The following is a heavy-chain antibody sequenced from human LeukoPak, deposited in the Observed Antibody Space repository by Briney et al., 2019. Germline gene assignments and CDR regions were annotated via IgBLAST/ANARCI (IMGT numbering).Heavy chain of an antibody. Sequence: PGGSLRLSCAASGFTFSSYGMHWVRQAPGKGLEWVAFIRYDGSNKYYADSVKGRFTISRHNAKNSLYLQLNSLRAENTAVYYCVRLYDDYTNGHFDSWGQGTLVTVSS. J-gene: IGHJ4*02. CDR3: VRLYDDYTNGHFDS. CDR1: GFTFSSYG. D-gene: IGHD4-11*01. V-gene: IGHV3-30*02. CDR2: IRYDGSNK.